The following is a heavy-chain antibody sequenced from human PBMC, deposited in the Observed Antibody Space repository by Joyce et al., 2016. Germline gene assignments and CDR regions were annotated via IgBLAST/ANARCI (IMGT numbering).Heavy chain of an antibody. CDR3: ARGGYDSSYYYYALDL. CDR2: IVPLFGTA. CDR1: GGTFNNNA. J-gene: IGHJ6*02. V-gene: IGHV1-69*06. Sequence: QVQLVQSGAEVKKPGSSVKVSCKASGGTFNNNAVSWGRQAPGQGLEWMGGIVPLFGTANYGEKFQGRVTITADKSTSTAYMELISLRSEDTAVYYCARGGYDSSYYYYALDLWGQGTTVTVSS. D-gene: IGHD5-12*01.